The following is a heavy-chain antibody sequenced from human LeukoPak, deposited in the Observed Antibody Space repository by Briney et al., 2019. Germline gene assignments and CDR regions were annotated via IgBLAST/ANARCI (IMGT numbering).Heavy chain of an antibody. CDR2: SGTRSGTK. J-gene: IGHJ4*02. CDR3: LLQMTYGELSDPDF. Sequence: GGSLRLSCAASGFTLSSLAMPWVRQAPGKGLEWVSSSGTRSGTKYYADSVMGRFTISRDSAMNTVSLQINSLRAEDTAVYYCLLQMTYGELSDPDFRGQGTLVTVSS. D-gene: IGHD3-16*02. V-gene: IGHV3-21*01. CDR1: GFTLSSLA.